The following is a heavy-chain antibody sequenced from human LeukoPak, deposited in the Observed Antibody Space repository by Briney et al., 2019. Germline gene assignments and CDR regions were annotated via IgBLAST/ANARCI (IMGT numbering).Heavy chain of an antibody. Sequence: GESLQISCKGSGYSFTSHWIGWVRQMPGKGLEWMGIIYPGDSDTRYSPSFQGQVTISADKSISTAYLQWSSLKASDTAMYYCARRGRGYCSTTSCHLDYWGQGTLVTVSS. CDR1: GYSFTSHW. D-gene: IGHD2-2*01. V-gene: IGHV5-51*01. CDR2: IYPGDSDT. J-gene: IGHJ4*02. CDR3: ARRGRGYCSTTSCHLDY.